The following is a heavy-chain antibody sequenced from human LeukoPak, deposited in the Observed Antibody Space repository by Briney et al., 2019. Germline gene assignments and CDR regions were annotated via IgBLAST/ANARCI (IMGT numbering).Heavy chain of an antibody. V-gene: IGHV1-2*02. J-gene: IGHJ1*01. D-gene: IGHD3-22*01. Sequence: ASVKVSCKASGYTLTGYYMHWVRQAPGQGLEWMGWINPNSGGTNYAQKFQGRVTMTRDTSISTAYMELSRLRSDDTAVYCCARDSYYDSSGYYSSEYFQHWGQGTLVTVSS. CDR3: ARDSYYDSSGYYSSEYFQH. CDR2: INPNSGGT. CDR1: GYTLTGYY.